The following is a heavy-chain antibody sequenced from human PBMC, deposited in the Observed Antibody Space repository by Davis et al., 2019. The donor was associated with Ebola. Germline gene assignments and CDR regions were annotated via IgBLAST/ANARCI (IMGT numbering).Heavy chain of an antibody. D-gene: IGHD2-8*02. CDR3: AKSFLITGSHMSEFRGVDY. J-gene: IGHJ4*02. CDR1: GFTFSNYA. CDR2: ISGSGGNT. Sequence: GESLKISCAASGFTFSNYAMIWVRQAPGRGLEWVSSISGSGGNTYYTDSVKGRFTISRDNSKNTLSLQMASLRADDTAVYYCAKSFLITGSHMSEFRGVDYWGQGTVVTVSS. V-gene: IGHV3-23*01.